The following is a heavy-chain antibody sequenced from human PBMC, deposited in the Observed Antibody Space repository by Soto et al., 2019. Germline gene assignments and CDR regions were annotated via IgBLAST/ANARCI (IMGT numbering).Heavy chain of an antibody. V-gene: IGHV1-69*01. D-gene: IGHD1-7*01. CDR2: IIPMFGIG. CDR3: ARGYRENYLDAMDV. CDR1: GGSFSKYG. J-gene: IGHJ6*02. Sequence: QVQLVQSGAEVKMPGSSVRVSCKASGGSFSKYGISWVRQAPGQGLEWMGGIIPMFGIGNYAEKFLGRVTVTAEESTRTSNMALSSLRSEDAAVCLCARGYRENYLDAMDVWGQGTAVTVSS.